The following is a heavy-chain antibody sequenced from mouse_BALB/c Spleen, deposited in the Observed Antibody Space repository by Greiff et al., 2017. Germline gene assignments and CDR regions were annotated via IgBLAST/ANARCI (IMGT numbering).Heavy chain of an antibody. Sequence: QVQLQQPGAELVRPGASVKLSCKASGYTFTSYWINWVKQRPGQGLEWIGNIYPSDSYTNYNQKFKDKATLTVDKSSSTAYMQLSSPTSEDSAVYYCTIFGNYDFDYWGQGTTLTVSS. D-gene: IGHD2-1*01. CDR3: TIFGNYDFDY. CDR2: IYPSDSYT. J-gene: IGHJ2*01. V-gene: IGHV1-69*02. CDR1: GYTFTSYW.